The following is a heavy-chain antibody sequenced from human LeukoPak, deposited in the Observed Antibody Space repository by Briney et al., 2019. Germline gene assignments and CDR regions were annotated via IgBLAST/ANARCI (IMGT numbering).Heavy chain of an antibody. CDR1: GLSFSSYS. V-gene: IGHV3-48*01. J-gene: IGHJ4*02. D-gene: IGHD6-13*01. CDR2: INNSDKSM. CDR3: VRGAGIKDY. Sequence: GWSLILACAAGGLSFSSYSMIWMGQAPGQGLEWVSYINNSDKSMYADSVKGRFTISRDNAKSSLYLQMNSLRAEDTAVYYCVRGAGIKDYWGQGTLVTVSS.